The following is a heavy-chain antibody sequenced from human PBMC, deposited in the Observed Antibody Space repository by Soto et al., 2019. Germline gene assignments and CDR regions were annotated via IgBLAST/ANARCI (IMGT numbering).Heavy chain of an antibody. CDR3: ARDVASSSWYYFDS. V-gene: IGHV3-30*04. CDR2: ISYDGSDT. D-gene: IGHD6-13*01. CDR1: GFTFSTYA. J-gene: IGHJ4*02. Sequence: QVDLVESGGGVVQPGGSLRLSCVASGFTFSTYAMHWVRQTPGKGLECVASISYDGSDTYYADPVKGRFTISRDNSKHTLHLQMNSLTPDDTALYYCARDVASSSWYYFDSWGQGTLVTVSS.